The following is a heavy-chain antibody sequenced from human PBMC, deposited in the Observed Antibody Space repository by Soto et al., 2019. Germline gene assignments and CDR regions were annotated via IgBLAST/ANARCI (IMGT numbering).Heavy chain of an antibody. CDR2: IIPIFGTA. D-gene: IGHD2-15*01. CDR1: GGTFSSYA. J-gene: IGHJ6*02. Sequence: QVQLVQSGAEVKKPGSSVKVSCKASGGTFSSYAISWVRQAPGQGLEWMGGIIPIFGTANYAQKFQGRVTIPADESTSTAYMELSSVRAEDTAVYYCASKTRYCSGGSCYYYYYCMDVWGQGTTVTVSS. CDR3: ASKTRYCSGGSCYYYYYCMDV. V-gene: IGHV1-69*12.